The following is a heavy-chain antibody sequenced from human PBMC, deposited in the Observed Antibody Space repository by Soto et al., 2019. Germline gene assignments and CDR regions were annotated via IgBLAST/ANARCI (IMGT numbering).Heavy chain of an antibody. Sequence: SETLSLTCAVSGGSIISGGYSWSWIRQPPGKGLQWIGHIYEGGNTYYTPSLESRVAISTDKSKNQFSLRLSSVTAADTAVYYCVRRPPEDAFDIWGQGTMVTVSS. CDR2: IYEGGNT. CDR3: VRRPPEDAFDI. CDR1: GGSIISGGYS. J-gene: IGHJ3*02. V-gene: IGHV4-30-2*01.